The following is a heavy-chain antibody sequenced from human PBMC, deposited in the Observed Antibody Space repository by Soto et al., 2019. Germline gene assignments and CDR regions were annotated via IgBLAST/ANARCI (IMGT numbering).Heavy chain of an antibody. CDR1: GFTFNTYA. Sequence: EVYLLESGGGLVQPGGSLRLSCAASGFTFNTYAMSWVRQAPGKGLEWVSTISDSGGRTYYAASVKGRFTVSRDNSKNTLYLLMYSLSAEDTALYYCAKFHGSGTYYNFPDYWGQGSLVTVSS. CDR2: ISDSGGRT. V-gene: IGHV3-23*01. CDR3: AKFHGSGTYYNFPDY. J-gene: IGHJ4*02. D-gene: IGHD3-10*01.